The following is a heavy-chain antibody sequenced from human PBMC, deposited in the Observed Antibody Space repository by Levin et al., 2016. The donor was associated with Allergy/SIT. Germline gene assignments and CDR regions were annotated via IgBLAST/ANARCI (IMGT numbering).Heavy chain of an antibody. J-gene: IGHJ6*02. CDR3: ARTKVYLNPAGFNYGMDV. CDR2: MNPNSGNT. V-gene: IGHV1-8*01. Sequence: WVRQAPGQGLEWMGWMNPNSGNTGYAQKFQGRVTMTRNTSISTAYMELSSLRSEDTAVYYCARTKVYLNPAGFNYGMDVWGQGTTVTVSS. D-gene: IGHD3-9*01.